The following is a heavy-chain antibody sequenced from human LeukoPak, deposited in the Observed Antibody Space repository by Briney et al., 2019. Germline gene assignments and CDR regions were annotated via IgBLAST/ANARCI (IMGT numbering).Heavy chain of an antibody. CDR2: IYYSGST. D-gene: IGHD4-17*01. J-gene: IGHJ4*02. Sequence: PSETLSLTCTVSGGSISGSSYYWGWIRQPPGKGLEWIGSIYYSGSTYYNPSLKSRATISVDKSKNQFSLKLSSVTAADTAVYYCARFLTTVTTPRFDYWGQGTLVTVSS. V-gene: IGHV4-39*07. CDR1: GGSISGSSYY. CDR3: ARFLTTVTTPRFDY.